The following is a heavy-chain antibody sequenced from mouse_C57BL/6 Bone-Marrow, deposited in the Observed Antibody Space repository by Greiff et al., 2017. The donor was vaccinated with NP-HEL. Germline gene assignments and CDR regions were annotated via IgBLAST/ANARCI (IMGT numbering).Heavy chain of an antibody. V-gene: IGHV5-6*02. CDR1: GFTFSSYG. CDR2: ISSGGSYT. Sequence: EVKLVESGGDLVKPGGSLKLSCAASGFTFSSYGMSWVRQTPDKRLEWVATISSGGSYTYYPDSVKGRFTISRDNAKTTLYLQMSSLKSEDTAMYYCARQTTVVAFYAMDYWGQGTSVTVSS. J-gene: IGHJ4*01. CDR3: ARQTTVVAFYAMDY. D-gene: IGHD1-1*01.